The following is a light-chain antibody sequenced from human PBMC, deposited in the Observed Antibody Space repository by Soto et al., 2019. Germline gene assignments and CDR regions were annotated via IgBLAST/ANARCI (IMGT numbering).Light chain of an antibody. CDR2: GAS. CDR3: QQYGSSPPYT. CDR1: QSVSSNY. J-gene: IGKJ2*01. V-gene: IGKV3-20*01. Sequence: EIVLTQSPGTLSLSPGERATLSCRARQSVSSNYLAWYQQKPGQAPRLLVYGASSRATGIPDRFSGSGSGTDFTLTISRLESEDFAVYYCQQYGSSPPYTFGQGTKLEIK.